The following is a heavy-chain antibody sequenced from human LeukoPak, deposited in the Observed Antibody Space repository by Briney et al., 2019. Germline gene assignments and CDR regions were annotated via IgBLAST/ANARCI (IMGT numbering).Heavy chain of an antibody. V-gene: IGHV1-46*01. J-gene: IGHJ4*02. D-gene: IGHD2-15*01. CDR3: ARGREVVVAATLPYDY. Sequence: GASVKVSCKASGYTFTSYYMHWVRQAPGQGLEWMGIINPSGGSTSYAQKFQGRVTITRNTSISTAYMELSSLRSEDTAVYYCARGREVVVAATLPYDYWGQGTLVTVSS. CDR2: INPSGGST. CDR1: GYTFTSYY.